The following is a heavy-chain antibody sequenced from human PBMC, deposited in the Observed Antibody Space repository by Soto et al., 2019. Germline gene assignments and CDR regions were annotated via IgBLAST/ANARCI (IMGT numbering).Heavy chain of an antibody. CDR2: INAGNGNT. Sequence: ASVKVSCKASGYTFTSYAMHWVRQAPGQRLEWMGWINAGNGNTKYSQKFQGRVTITRDTSASTAYMELSSLRSEDTAVYYCARDMRAHYYGSGSYSSPYYYYYYGMDVWGQGTTVTVSS. J-gene: IGHJ6*02. V-gene: IGHV1-3*01. CDR1: GYTFTSYA. D-gene: IGHD3-10*01. CDR3: ARDMRAHYYGSGSYSSPYYYYYYGMDV.